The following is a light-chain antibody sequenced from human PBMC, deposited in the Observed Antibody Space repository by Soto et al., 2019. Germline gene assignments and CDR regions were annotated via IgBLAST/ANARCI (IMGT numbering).Light chain of an antibody. V-gene: IGLV2-23*03. CDR2: EGS. Sequence: QSALTQPASVSGSPGQSITISCTGTSSDFGTYNLVSWYQQHPGKAPKLMIYEGSKRPSGVSNRFSGSKSGNTASLTISGLRAEDEADYYCCSYAGGSTFVVFGGGTKLTVL. CDR3: CSYAGGSTFVV. CDR1: SSDFGTYNL. J-gene: IGLJ2*01.